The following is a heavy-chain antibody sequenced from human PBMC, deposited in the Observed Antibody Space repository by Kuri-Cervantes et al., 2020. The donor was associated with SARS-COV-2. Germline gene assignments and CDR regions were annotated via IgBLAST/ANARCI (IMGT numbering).Heavy chain of an antibody. V-gene: IGHV3-23*03. Sequence: ETLSLTFAASGFTFSSYAMSWVRQAPGKGLEWVSVIYSGGSSTYYADSVKGRFTISRHNSKNTLYLQMNSLRAEDTAVYYCARQGFGGTGRHDAFDIWGQGTMVTVSS. CDR2: IYSGGSST. D-gene: IGHD3-10*01. J-gene: IGHJ3*02. CDR3: ARQGFGGTGRHDAFDI. CDR1: GFTFSSYA.